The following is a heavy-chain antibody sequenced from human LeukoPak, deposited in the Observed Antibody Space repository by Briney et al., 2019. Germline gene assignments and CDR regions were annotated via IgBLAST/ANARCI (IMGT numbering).Heavy chain of an antibody. D-gene: IGHD4-11*01. CDR3: ARGSYGNYDS. J-gene: IGHJ5*01. CDR1: GFTFNNYW. V-gene: IGHV3-7*01. Sequence: GGSLRLSCAASGFTFNNYWMTWVRQAPGQGLEWVANIKQDGGEKYYVDSVKGRFTISRDNAQSSLYLQMSSLRAEDTAVYYCARGSYGNYDSWGQGTLVTVSS. CDR2: IKQDGGEK.